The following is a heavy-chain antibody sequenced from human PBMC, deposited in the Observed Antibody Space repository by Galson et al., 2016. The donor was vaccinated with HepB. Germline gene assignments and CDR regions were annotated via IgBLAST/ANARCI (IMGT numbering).Heavy chain of an antibody. CDR1: GFSFSASW. D-gene: IGHD1-26*01. Sequence: SLRLSCAASGFSFSASWMSWVRQAPGGGLECVANIKQDGTVTNYVDSVKGRFTISRDNARSSLHLQMDSPRADDSAVYYCAWGWSPMRWGQGTLVTVSS. CDR2: IKQDGTVT. J-gene: IGHJ4*02. V-gene: IGHV3-7*04. CDR3: AWGWSPMR.